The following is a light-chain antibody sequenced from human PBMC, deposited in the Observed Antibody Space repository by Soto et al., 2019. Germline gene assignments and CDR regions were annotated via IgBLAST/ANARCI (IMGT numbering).Light chain of an antibody. J-gene: IGKJ2*01. CDR1: QSVSSN. CDR3: QQSYKTPHT. V-gene: IGKV3-15*01. CDR2: GAS. Sequence: EIVMTQSPATLSVSPGERATLSCRASQSVSSNLAWYQQIPGQAPRLLIYGASTRATGIPARFSGSGSGTDFTLTISSLQSEDFATYYCQQSYKTPHTFGRGRSWRPN.